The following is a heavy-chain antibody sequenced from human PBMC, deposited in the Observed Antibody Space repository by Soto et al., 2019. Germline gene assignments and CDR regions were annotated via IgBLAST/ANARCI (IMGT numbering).Heavy chain of an antibody. CDR2: ISWNSGSI. J-gene: IGHJ4*02. Sequence: AGGSLRLSCAASGFTFDDYAMHWVRQAPGKGLEWVSGISWNSGSIGYADSVKGRFTISRDNAKNSLYLQMNSLRAEDTALYYCAKDIGYCSGGSCYKALDYWGQGTQVTVSS. D-gene: IGHD2-15*01. CDR3: AKDIGYCSGGSCYKALDY. V-gene: IGHV3-9*01. CDR1: GFTFDDYA.